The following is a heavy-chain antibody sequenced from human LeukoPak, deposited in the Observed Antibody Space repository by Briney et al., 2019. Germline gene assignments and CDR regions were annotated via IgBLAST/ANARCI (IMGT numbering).Heavy chain of an antibody. J-gene: IGHJ4*02. CDR3: ARDPDYGDDTGS. CDR1: GGSISSYY. Sequence: SETLSLTCTVSGGSISSYYWSWIRQPPGKGLEWIGYIYYSGSTNYNPSLKSRVTMSVDTSKNQFSLKPSSVTAADTAVYYCARDPDYGDDTGSWGQGTLVTVSS. D-gene: IGHD4-17*01. CDR2: IYYSGST. V-gene: IGHV4-59*12.